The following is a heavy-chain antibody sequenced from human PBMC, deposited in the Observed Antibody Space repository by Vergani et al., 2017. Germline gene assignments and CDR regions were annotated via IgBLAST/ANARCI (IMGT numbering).Heavy chain of an antibody. D-gene: IGHD2-2*02. V-gene: IGHV4-4*03. CDR1: GDSISSNNC. Sequence: QVQLQESGPGLVKPPGTLSLTCAVSGDSISSNNCWTWVRQPPGKGLEWIGEICHTEDTKYSPSLKSRVTVSVDDSSNLFSLRLNSVTAADTAVYYCATIGYRRWGYYFDYWGQGILVTVSS. J-gene: IGHJ4*02. CDR2: ICHTEDT. CDR3: ATIGYRRWGYYFDY.